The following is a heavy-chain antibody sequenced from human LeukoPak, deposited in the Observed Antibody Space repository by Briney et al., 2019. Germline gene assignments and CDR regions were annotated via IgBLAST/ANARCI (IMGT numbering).Heavy chain of an antibody. CDR2: INHSGST. Sequence: SQTLSLTCTVSGGSISSGGYYWSWIRQPPGKRLEWIGEINHSGSTNYDPSLKSRVTISVDTSKNQFSLKLSSVTAADTAVYYCARACVPWSDAFDIWGQGTMVTVSS. D-gene: IGHD1-1*01. J-gene: IGHJ3*02. CDR1: GGSISSGGYY. CDR3: ARACVPWSDAFDI. V-gene: IGHV4-30-2*01.